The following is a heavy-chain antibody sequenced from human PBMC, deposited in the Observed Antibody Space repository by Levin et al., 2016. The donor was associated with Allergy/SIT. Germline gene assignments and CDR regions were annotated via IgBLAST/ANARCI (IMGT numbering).Heavy chain of an antibody. CDR3: ARLLSIAAAGGSGFDI. Sequence: VRQAPGKGLEWMGRIDPSDSYTNYSPSFQGHVTISADKSISTAYLQWSSLKASDTAMYYCARLLSIAAAGGSGFDIWGQGTMVTVSS. D-gene: IGHD6-13*01. J-gene: IGHJ3*02. CDR2: IDPSDSYT. V-gene: IGHV5-10-1*01.